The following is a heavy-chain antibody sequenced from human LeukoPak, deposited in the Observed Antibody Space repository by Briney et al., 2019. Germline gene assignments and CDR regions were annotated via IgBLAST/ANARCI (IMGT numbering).Heavy chain of an antibody. Sequence: PSETLSLTCTVSDDSISNSNYYWGWIRQPPGKGLEWIGSIYYSGNTYYNPSLKSRVTISVDTSRNQFSLKLTSVTAADTAVYYCAREYYYYESTGYQYYFDSWGQGTLVTVSS. CDR2: IYYSGNT. CDR1: DDSISNSNYY. J-gene: IGHJ4*02. V-gene: IGHV4-39*02. CDR3: AREYYYYESTGYQYYFDS. D-gene: IGHD3-22*01.